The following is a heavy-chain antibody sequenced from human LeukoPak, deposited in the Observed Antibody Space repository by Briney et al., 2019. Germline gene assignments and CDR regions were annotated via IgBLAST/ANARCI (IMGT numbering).Heavy chain of an antibody. J-gene: IGHJ4*02. CDR1: GGSINNRNYY. Sequence: PSETLSLTCSVSGGSINNRNYYWGWVRQPPGKELEWIGHIYFGGSTLYNPSLKSRLTMSIDTSKDQFSLNINSVAAADTAVYYCARLPVYFGKGYFDSWGRGTLVTVSS. D-gene: IGHD1-14*01. V-gene: IGHV4-39*01. CDR3: ARLPVYFGKGYFDS. CDR2: IYFGGST.